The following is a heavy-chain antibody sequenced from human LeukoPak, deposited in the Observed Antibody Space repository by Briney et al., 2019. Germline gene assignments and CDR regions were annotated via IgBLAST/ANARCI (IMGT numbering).Heavy chain of an antibody. CDR1: GYTFTGYY. V-gene: IGHV1-2*02. J-gene: IGHJ4*02. D-gene: IGHD2-2*02. CDR3: ARDIGYCSSTSCYTHDY. Sequence: ASVKVSCKASGYTFTGYYMHWVRQAPGQGLEWMGWINPNSGGTNYAQKFQGRVTMTRDTSISTPYMELSRLRSDDTAVYYCARDIGYCSSTSCYTHDYWGQGTLVTVSS. CDR2: INPNSGGT.